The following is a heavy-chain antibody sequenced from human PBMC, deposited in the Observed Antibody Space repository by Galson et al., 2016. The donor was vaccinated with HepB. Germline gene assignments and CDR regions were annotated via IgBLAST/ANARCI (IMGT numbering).Heavy chain of an antibody. J-gene: IGHJ6*03. CDR2: IWYDGSGT. D-gene: IGHD3-16*02. Sequence: SLRLSCAGSGFSFSSYGIHWVRQAPGKGLEWVAVIWYDGSGTYYADSVKGRFSISRDNSKNTAYLQMTSLRVEDTAVYYCPRDYPDMDVWGKGTTVTVSS. CDR1: GFSFSSYG. V-gene: IGHV3-33*01. CDR3: PRDYPDMDV.